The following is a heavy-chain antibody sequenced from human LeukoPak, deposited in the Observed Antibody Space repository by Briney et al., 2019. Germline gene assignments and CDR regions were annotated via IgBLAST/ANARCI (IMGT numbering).Heavy chain of an antibody. CDR2: ISGSGGST. Sequence: GGSRRLSCAASGFTFSSYAMSWVRQAPGKGLEWVSAISGSGGSTYYADSVKGRFTISRDNSKNTLYLQMNSLRAEDTAVYYCAKDTDVKLLWFGEFHFDYWGQGTLVTVSS. D-gene: IGHD3-10*01. J-gene: IGHJ4*02. CDR1: GFTFSSYA. CDR3: AKDTDVKLLWFGEFHFDY. V-gene: IGHV3-23*01.